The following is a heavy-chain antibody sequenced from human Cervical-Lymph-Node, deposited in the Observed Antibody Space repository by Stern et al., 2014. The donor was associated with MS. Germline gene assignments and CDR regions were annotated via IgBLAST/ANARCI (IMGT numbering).Heavy chain of an antibody. Sequence: EVQLVESGGGLVKPGGSLRLSCAASGFTFRNAYMSWVRQAPGKGLEWVGRIKSTTDGGTTDYAAPVKGRFTNSRDDSKNTLYLQMNSLKTEDTAVYYCTTESPHFDFWGQGTLVTVSS. CDR2: IKSTTDGGTT. V-gene: IGHV3-15*01. CDR3: TTESPHFDF. J-gene: IGHJ4*02. CDR1: GFTFRNAY.